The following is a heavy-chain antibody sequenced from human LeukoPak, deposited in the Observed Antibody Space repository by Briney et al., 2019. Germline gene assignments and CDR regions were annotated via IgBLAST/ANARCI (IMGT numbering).Heavy chain of an antibody. CDR2: FDPEDGET. CDR1: GYTLTELS. D-gene: IGHD3-22*01. J-gene: IGHJ3*02. V-gene: IGHV1-24*01. Sequence: ASVKVSCKVSGYTLTELSMHWVRQAPGKGLEWMGGFDPEDGETIYAQKFQGRVTMTEDTSTDTAYMELSGLRSEDTAVYYCATEIDRRYYDSSGYYRDAFDIWGQGTMVTVSS. CDR3: ATEIDRRYYDSSGYYRDAFDI.